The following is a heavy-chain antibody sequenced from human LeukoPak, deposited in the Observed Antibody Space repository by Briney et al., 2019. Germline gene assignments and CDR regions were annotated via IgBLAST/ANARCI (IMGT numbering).Heavy chain of an antibody. D-gene: IGHD3-3*01. CDR1: GFTFDDYG. CDR3: ARGKRLDDFWSGYDAFDI. CDR2: INWNGGST. Sequence: PGGSLRLSCAASGFTFDDYGMSWVRQAPGKGLEWVSGINWNGGSTGYADSVKGRFTISRDNAKNSLYLQMNSLRAEDTALYYCARGKRLDDFWSGYDAFDIWGQGTMVTVSS. J-gene: IGHJ3*02. V-gene: IGHV3-20*04.